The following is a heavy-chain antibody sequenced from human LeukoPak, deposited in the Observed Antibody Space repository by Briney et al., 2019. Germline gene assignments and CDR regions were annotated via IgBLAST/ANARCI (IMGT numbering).Heavy chain of an antibody. V-gene: IGHV3-7*03. CDR1: GFTFSIYW. Sequence: GGSLRLSCAASGFTFSIYWMSWVRQAPGKGLEWVANIKQDGSEKYYVDSVKGRFTISRGNSKNTLYLQMNSLRAEDTAVYYCARVSYYYYYVDVWGKGTTVTISS. J-gene: IGHJ6*03. CDR3: ARVSYYYYYVDV. CDR2: IKQDGSEK.